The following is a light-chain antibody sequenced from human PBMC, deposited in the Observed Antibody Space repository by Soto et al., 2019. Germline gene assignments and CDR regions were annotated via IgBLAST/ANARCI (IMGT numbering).Light chain of an antibody. V-gene: IGKV3-11*01. CDR1: QSVSSY. CDR3: QQRSTWPPN. J-gene: IGKJ5*01. Sequence: EIVLSQSPATLSLSPGERATLSCRASQSVSSYLAWYQQKPGQAPRLLISDASNRATGIPARFSGSGSGTDFTLTISSLEPEDFAVYYCQQRSTWPPNFGQGTRLEIK. CDR2: DAS.